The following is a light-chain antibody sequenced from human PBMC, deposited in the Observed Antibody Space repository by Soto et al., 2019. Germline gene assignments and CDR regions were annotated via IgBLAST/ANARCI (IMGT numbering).Light chain of an antibody. Sequence: QSVLTQPASVSGSPGQSITISCTATSSDVGGYNYVSWYQQHPGKAPKLMIYEVSNRPSGVSNRFSGSKSGNTASLTISGLQAEDEADYYCSSYTSSRTVGFGTGTKLTVL. CDR1: SSDVGGYNY. V-gene: IGLV2-14*01. CDR3: SSYTSSRTVG. CDR2: EVS. J-gene: IGLJ1*01.